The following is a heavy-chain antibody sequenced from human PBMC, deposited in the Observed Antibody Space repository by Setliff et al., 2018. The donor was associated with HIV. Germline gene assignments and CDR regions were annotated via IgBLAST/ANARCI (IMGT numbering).Heavy chain of an antibody. Sequence: PSETLSLTCAVYGGSFSGYYWSWIRQPPGKGLEWIGEINHSGSTNYNPSLKSRVTISVDTSKNQFSLKLSSVTAADTAVYSCARRSGFFLDSWGQGTLVTVSA. V-gene: IGHV4-34*01. CDR2: INHSGST. CDR1: GGSFSGYY. D-gene: IGHD3-3*01. CDR3: ARRSGFFLDS. J-gene: IGHJ4*02.